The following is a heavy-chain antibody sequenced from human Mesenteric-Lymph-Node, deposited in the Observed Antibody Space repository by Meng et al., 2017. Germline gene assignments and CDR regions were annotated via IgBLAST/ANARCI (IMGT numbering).Heavy chain of an antibody. CDR1: GFIFSAYF. D-gene: IGHD6-19*01. CDR2: IKPDGSWT. CDR3: ARGSSGSGWYNDY. V-gene: IGHV3-7*01. Sequence: GGSLRLSCEASGFIFSAYFMTWVRHIPEKGLEWVANIKPDGSWTNSADSVGGRFTISRDNAKNLLYLQMNSLRVEDTAVYYCARGSSGSGWYNDYWGRGTLVTVSS. J-gene: IGHJ4*02.